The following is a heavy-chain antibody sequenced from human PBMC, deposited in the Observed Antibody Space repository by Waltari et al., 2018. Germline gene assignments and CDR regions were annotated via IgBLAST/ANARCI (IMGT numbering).Heavy chain of an antibody. CDR1: GFSLSTSGVG. J-gene: IGHJ4*02. Sequence: QITLKESGPTLVKPTQTLTLTCTFSGFSLSTSGVGVGWIRQPPGKALEWLALIYWNDDKRYSPSLKSRLTITKDTSKNQVVLTMTNMDPVDTATYYCAHRLRSTSFAECPFDYWGQGTLVTVSS. V-gene: IGHV2-5*01. CDR3: AHRLRSTSFAECPFDY. D-gene: IGHD2-2*01. CDR2: IYWNDDK.